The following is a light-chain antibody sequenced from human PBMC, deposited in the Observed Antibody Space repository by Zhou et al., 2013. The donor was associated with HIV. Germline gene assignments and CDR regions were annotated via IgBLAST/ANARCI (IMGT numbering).Light chain of an antibody. J-gene: IGLJ2*01. V-gene: IGLV1-51*01. CDR2: DNN. Sequence: QSVLTQPPSVSAAPGQKVTISCSGTRSNIGFHSVSWYQQLPGTVPKVVIFDNNKRPSGIPDRFSGSKSGTSATLGITGLQTGDEADYYCGTWDSSLSAVVFGGGTKLTVL. CDR3: GTWDSSLSAVV. CDR1: RSNIGFHS.